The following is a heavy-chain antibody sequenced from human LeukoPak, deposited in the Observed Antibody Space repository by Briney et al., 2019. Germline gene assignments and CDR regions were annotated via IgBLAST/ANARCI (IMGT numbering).Heavy chain of an antibody. CDR1: GFTFGDYA. V-gene: IGHV3-49*03. CDR2: IRSKAYGGTT. Sequence: GGSLRPSCTASGFTFGDYAMSWFRQAPGKGLEWVGFIRSKAYGGTTEYAASVKGRFTISRDDSKSIAYLQMNSLKTEDTAVYYCTRAGGNSPFDPWGQGTLVTVSS. CDR3: TRAGGNSPFDP. D-gene: IGHD4-23*01. J-gene: IGHJ5*02.